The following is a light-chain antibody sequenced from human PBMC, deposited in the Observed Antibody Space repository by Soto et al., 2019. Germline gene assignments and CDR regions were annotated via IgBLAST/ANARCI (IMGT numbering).Light chain of an antibody. V-gene: IGKV4-1*01. CDR3: QQYYSTPPT. Sequence: DIVMTQSPDSLAVSLGERATINCKSSQSVLYSSNNKNYLAWYQQKPGQPPKLLIYWASTRESGVHDRFSGSGSGTDFTLTISSLQAEDAAVYYCQQYYSTPPTFGPGTKVDVK. CDR2: WAS. J-gene: IGKJ3*01. CDR1: QSVLYSSNNKNY.